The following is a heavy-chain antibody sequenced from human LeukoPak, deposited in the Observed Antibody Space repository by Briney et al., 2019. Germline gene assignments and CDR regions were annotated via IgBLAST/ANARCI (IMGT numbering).Heavy chain of an antibody. D-gene: IGHD3-16*01. CDR2: IWNAGTNT. CDR1: GFSFSTYG. J-gene: IGHJ4*02. Sequence: PGGSLRLSCAASGFSFSTYGMHWVRQAPGKGLEWVALIWNAGTNTYYADSVKGRFTISRDNCKNTLYLQINSLRAEDTAVYYCAGDTPPGGDYYFDYCGQGTLVIVSS. CDR3: AGDTPPGGDYYFDY. V-gene: IGHV3-33*01.